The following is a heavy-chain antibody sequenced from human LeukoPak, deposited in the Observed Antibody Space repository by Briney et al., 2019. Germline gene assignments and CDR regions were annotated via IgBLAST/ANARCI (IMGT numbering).Heavy chain of an antibody. V-gene: IGHV4-34*01. D-gene: IGHD5-18*01. Sequence: PSETLPLTCAVYGGSFSGYYWSWIRQPPGKGLEWIGEINHSGSTNYNPSLKSRVTISVDTSKNQFSLKLSSVTAADTAVYYCASSGYSYGYDYWGQGTLVTVSS. J-gene: IGHJ4*02. CDR2: INHSGST. CDR1: GGSFSGYY. CDR3: ASSGYSYGYDY.